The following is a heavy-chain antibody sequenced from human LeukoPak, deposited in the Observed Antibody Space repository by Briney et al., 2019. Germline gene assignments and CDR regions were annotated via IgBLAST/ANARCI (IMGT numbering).Heavy chain of an antibody. Sequence: GASVKVSCKASGYTFTGYYLHWVRQAPGQGLEWMGWINCNSGGTSYAQKFQGRVTMTRGTSISTVYMELSRQIFDDTAVYYCARDKATVDTPYFDYWGQGTQVTVSS. V-gene: IGHV1-2*02. CDR3: ARDKATVDTPYFDY. CDR1: GYTFTGYY. CDR2: INCNSGGT. J-gene: IGHJ4*02. D-gene: IGHD4-17*01.